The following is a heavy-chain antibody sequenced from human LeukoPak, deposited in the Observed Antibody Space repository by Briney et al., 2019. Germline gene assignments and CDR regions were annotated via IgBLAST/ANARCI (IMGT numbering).Heavy chain of an antibody. V-gene: IGHV4-34*01. CDR2: INHSGST. J-gene: IGHJ4*02. CDR1: GGSFSGYY. Sequence: SETLPLTCAVYGGSFSGYYWSWIRQPPGKGLEWIGEINHSGSTNYNPSLKSRVTISVDTSKNQFSLKLSSVTAADTAVYYCARGNPRSGEYCSSTSCYTGADYFDYWGQGTLVTVSS. D-gene: IGHD2-2*02. CDR3: ARGNPRSGEYCSSTSCYTGADYFDY.